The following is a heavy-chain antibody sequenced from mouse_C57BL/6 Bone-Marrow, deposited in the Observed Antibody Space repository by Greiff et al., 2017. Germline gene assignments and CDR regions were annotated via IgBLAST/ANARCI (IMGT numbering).Heavy chain of an antibody. V-gene: IGHV3-6*01. Sequence: EVHLVESGPGLVKPSQSLSLTCSVTGYSITSGYYWNWIRQFPGNKLEWMGYISYDGSNNYNPSLKNRISITRDTSKNQFFLKLNSVTTEDTATYYCARDRGYDGDYFDYWGQGTTLTVSS. CDR1: GYSITSGYY. D-gene: IGHD2-2*01. J-gene: IGHJ2*01. CDR3: ARDRGYDGDYFDY. CDR2: ISYDGSN.